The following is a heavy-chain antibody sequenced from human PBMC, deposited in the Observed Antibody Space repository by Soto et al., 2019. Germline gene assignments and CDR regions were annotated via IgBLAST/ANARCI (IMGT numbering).Heavy chain of an antibody. CDR2: MYYSGST. Sequence: QVQLQESGPGLVKPSQTLSLTCTVSGCSISSDSYYWNWIRHHPGKGLEGIGYMYYSGSTYYDPSLKSRVTISVDTSKNQFSLKVTSVTAADTAVYYCARAFDDSGAQFDYWGQGTLVTVSS. CDR3: ARAFDDSGAQFDY. D-gene: IGHD4-17*01. V-gene: IGHV4-31*03. CDR1: GCSISSDSYY. J-gene: IGHJ4*02.